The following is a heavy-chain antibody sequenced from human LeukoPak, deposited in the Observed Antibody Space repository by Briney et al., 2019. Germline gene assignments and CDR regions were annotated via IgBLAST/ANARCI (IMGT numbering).Heavy chain of an antibody. D-gene: IGHD5-12*01. J-gene: IGHJ4*02. V-gene: IGHV3-7*01. Sequence: GGSLRLSCAASGFAFSYYWMTWGRQAPGKGLEWVAHINQDGSKEHYMDSVKARFTISRDNAKNSLSLQMNSLRAEDTAVYYCVRDGGVSGYDLLDYWGQGTLVTVSS. CDR3: VRDGGVSGYDLLDY. CDR1: GFAFSYYW. CDR2: INQDGSKE.